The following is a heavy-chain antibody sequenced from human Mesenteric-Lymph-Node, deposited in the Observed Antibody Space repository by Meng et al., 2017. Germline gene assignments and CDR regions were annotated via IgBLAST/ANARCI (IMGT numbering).Heavy chain of an antibody. Sequence: SETLSLTCTVSGGSISVYYWSWIRQSPGKGLEWIGNVYYRGSTNFNPSLKSRVTTSVDTSKNQFSLKLSSVTAADTAVYYCARDPYYGSGSYYNYFDYWGQGTLVTVSS. D-gene: IGHD3-10*01. CDR2: VYYRGST. CDR3: ARDPYYGSGSYYNYFDY. CDR1: GGSISVYY. V-gene: IGHV4-59*12. J-gene: IGHJ4*02.